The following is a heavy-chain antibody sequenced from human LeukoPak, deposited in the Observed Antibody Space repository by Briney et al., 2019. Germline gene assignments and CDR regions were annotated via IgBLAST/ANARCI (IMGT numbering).Heavy chain of an antibody. V-gene: IGHV4-30-2*01. CDR1: GGSISSGGYS. J-gene: IGHJ5*02. CDR3: ARETGSGGWFDP. D-gene: IGHD3-10*01. CDR2: IYHSGST. Sequence: PSETLSLTCIVSGGSISSGGYSWSWIRQPPGKGLEWIGYIYHSGSTYYNPSLKSRVTISVDRSKNQFSLKLSSVTAADTAVYYCARETGSGGWFDPWGQGTLVTVSS.